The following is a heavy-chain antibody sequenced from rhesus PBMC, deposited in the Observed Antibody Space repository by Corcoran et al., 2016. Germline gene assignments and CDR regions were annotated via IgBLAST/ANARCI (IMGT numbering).Heavy chain of an antibody. CDR3: ARLRGEYYLPHWYFDL. V-gene: IGHV2-95*01. Sequence: QVTLKESGPALVKPTQTLTLTCTLSGFSISTLGTGVAWILSPPGKSLEWLASIYWDDNKYDNTSLKTRLTISKHTSKNQVVLTMSNVDPVDAATDYCARLRGEYYLPHWYFDLWGPGDPITIPS. CDR2: IYWDDNK. J-gene: IGHJ2*01. D-gene: IGHD2-2*01. CDR1: GFSISTLGTG.